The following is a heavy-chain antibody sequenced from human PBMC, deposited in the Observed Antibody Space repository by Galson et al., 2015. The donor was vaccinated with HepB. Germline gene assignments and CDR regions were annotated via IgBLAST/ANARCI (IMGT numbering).Heavy chain of an antibody. Sequence: SLRLSCAASGFTFSSYAMHWVRQAPGKGLEWVAVISYDGSNKYYADSVKGRFTISRDNSKNTLYLQMNSLRAEDTAVYYCARALWGEVTKGVDYWGQGTLVTVSS. CDR1: GFTFSSYA. J-gene: IGHJ4*02. V-gene: IGHV3-30*04. CDR3: ARALWGEVTKGVDY. CDR2: ISYDGSNK. D-gene: IGHD4-17*01.